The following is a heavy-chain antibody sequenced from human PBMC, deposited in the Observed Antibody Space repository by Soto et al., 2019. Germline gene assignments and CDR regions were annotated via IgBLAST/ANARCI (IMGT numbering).Heavy chain of an antibody. CDR2: IPYDGSNK. D-gene: IGHD6-13*01. J-gene: IGHJ6*02. Sequence: SLRLSCAASGFTFSSYAMHWVRQAPGKGLEWVAVIPYDGSNKYYADSVKGRFTISRDNSKNTLYLQMNSLRAEDTAVYYCARGGSSSWPYYYYGMDVWGQGTTVTVSS. CDR3: ARGGSSSWPYYYYGMDV. V-gene: IGHV3-30-3*01. CDR1: GFTFSSYA.